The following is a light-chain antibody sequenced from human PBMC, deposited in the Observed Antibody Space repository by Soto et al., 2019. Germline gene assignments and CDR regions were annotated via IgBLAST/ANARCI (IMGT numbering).Light chain of an antibody. V-gene: IGKV1D-12*01. J-gene: IGKJ3*01. CDR2: VAS. Sequence: DIQMTQSPSSVSASVGDRVTITCRASQDISNWLAWYQQKPGKAPKPLIYVASSLQSGVPSRFSGSGSGTDFSLTISSLQPEDFATYYCQQANSFPPSFGPGTKVDIK. CDR1: QDISNW. CDR3: QQANSFPPS.